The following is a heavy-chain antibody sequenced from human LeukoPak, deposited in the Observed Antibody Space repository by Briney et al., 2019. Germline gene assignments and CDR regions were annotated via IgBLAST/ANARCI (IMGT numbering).Heavy chain of an antibody. CDR1: GDSISSFY. D-gene: IGHD2-8*01. CDR2: FHYTGSS. Sequence: NSSETLSLTCSASGDSISSFYWNWIRQPPGERLEWIGNFHYTGSSNYNPSLKSRVTLSIDTSRRQFFLKLSSVTAADTAVYYCVLAPNSNWFDFWGQGTLVTVSS. CDR3: VLAPNSNWFDF. J-gene: IGHJ4*02. V-gene: IGHV4-59*08.